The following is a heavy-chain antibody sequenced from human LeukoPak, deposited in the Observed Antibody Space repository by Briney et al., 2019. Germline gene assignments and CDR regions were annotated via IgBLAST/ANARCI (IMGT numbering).Heavy chain of an antibody. CDR1: GFTFRGYA. Sequence: GGSLRLSCAASGFTFRGYAMSWVRQAPGKGLEWVSAISGSGGSTYYADSVKGRFTISRDNSKNTLYLQMNSLRAEDTAVYYCAKASRPFGGWFPFDYWGQGTLVTVSS. D-gene: IGHD6-19*01. CDR2: ISGSGGST. V-gene: IGHV3-23*01. CDR3: AKASRPFGGWFPFDY. J-gene: IGHJ4*02.